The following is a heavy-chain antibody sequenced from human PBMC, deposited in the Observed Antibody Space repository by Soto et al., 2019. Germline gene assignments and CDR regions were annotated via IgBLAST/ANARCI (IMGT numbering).Heavy chain of an antibody. V-gene: IGHV1-46*01. J-gene: IGHJ6*02. CDR3: ARQAGIAAAGTLYYYGMDV. CDR1: GYTFTSYY. CDR2: INPSGGST. Sequence: ASVKVSSKASGYTFTSYYMHWPRQAPGQGLEWMGIINPSGGSTSYAQKFQGRVTMTRDTSTSTVYMELSSLRSEDTAVYYCARQAGIAAAGTLYYYGMDVWGQGTTVTVSS. D-gene: IGHD6-13*01.